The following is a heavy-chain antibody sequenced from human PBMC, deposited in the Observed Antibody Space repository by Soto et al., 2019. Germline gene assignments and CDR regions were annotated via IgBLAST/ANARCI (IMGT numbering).Heavy chain of an antibody. J-gene: IGHJ4*02. V-gene: IGHV1-8*01. D-gene: IGHD2-21*01. CDR3: AGGGAYCAGDCYWGIDY. CDR1: GYTFTSYD. Sequence: QVQLVQSGAEVKKPGASVKVSCKASGYTFTSYDINWVRQATGQGLEWMGWRNPNSGNTGYAQKVQVRVTMTRNTSISKAEMELSSLRSEYTAVYYCAGGGAYCAGDCYWGIDYWGQGNLVTVSA. CDR2: RNPNSGNT.